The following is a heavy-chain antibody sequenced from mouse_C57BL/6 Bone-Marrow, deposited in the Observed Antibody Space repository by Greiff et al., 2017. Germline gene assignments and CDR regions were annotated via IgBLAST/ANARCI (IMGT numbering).Heavy chain of an antibody. CDR2: IDPADGDT. V-gene: IGHV14-1*01. CDR3: TSTSVSDY. J-gene: IGHJ2*01. D-gene: IGHD1-1*01. Sequence: VQLQQSGAELVRPGASVKLSCTASGFNIKDYYMHWVKQRPEQGLVWIGRIDPADGDTEYAPKFPGKATTTADTASNTAYLQLSSLTAEDTAVYYCTSTSVSDYWGQGTTLTVSS. CDR1: GFNIKDYY.